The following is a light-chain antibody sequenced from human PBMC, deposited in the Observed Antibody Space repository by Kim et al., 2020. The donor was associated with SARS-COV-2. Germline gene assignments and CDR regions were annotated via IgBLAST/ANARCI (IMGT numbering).Light chain of an antibody. Sequence: DIQMTQSPSSLSASVGDRVIINCRASQSLKKYLNWYQQKPGKAPKLLIYAASTLQSGVTSRFSGSGSETDFNLTITSLQPEDFATYYCHQSSTAEWTFGQGTKVDIK. V-gene: IGKV1-39*01. J-gene: IGKJ1*01. CDR3: HQSSTAEWT. CDR2: AAS. CDR1: QSLKKY.